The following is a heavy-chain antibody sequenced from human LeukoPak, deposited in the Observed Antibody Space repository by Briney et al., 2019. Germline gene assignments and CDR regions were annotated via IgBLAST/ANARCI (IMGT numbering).Heavy chain of an antibody. J-gene: IGHJ5*02. CDR1: GYTFTSYG. D-gene: IGHD2-2*01. V-gene: IGHV1-18*01. CDR3: ARDKGRCSSTSCYEGGWFDP. CDR2: ISAYNGNT. Sequence: ASVKVSCKASGYTFTSYGISWVRQAPGQGLEWMGWISAYNGNTNYAQKLQGRVTMTTDTSTSTAYMELRSLRSDDTAVYYCARDKGRCSSTSCYEGGWFDPWGQGTLVTVSS.